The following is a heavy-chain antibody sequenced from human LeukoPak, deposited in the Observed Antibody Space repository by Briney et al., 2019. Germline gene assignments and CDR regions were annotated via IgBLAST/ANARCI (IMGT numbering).Heavy chain of an antibody. V-gene: IGHV3-7*01. Sequence: GGSLRLSCGASGFTFSEYWMTWVRRAPGRGPEWVANIKGDGTKMYYVDSVKGRFTISRDNDKNSLYLQMNNLRVEDTAVYHCARDGSCFDFWGQGALVTVSS. CDR2: IKGDGTKM. CDR3: ARDGSCFDF. J-gene: IGHJ4*02. D-gene: IGHD6-19*01. CDR1: GFTFSEYW.